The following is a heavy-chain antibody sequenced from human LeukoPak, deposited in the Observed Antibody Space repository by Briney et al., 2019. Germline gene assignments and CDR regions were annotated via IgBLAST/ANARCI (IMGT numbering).Heavy chain of an antibody. D-gene: IGHD3-10*01. Sequence: PSETLSLTCAVYGGSFSGYYWSWIRQPPGKGLEWIGEINHSGDTNYNPSLKSRVTISVDTSKNQFSLKVSSVTAADTAVYYCAGGYGLPHWGQGTLVTVSS. V-gene: IGHV4-34*01. J-gene: IGHJ4*02. CDR1: GGSFSGYY. CDR2: INHSGDT. CDR3: AGGYGLPH.